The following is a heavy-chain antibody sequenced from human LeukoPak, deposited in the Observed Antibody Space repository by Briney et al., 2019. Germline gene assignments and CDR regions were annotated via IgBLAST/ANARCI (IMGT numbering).Heavy chain of an antibody. Sequence: SETLSLTCTVSGGSISGSSYYWGWIRQPPGKGLEWIGYIYYSGSTYYNPSLKSRVTISVDTSKNQFSLKLSSVTAADTAVYYCARPYSSSPFDAFDIWGQGTMVTVSS. CDR2: IYYSGST. CDR3: ARPYSSSPFDAFDI. V-gene: IGHV4-39*01. J-gene: IGHJ3*02. D-gene: IGHD6-6*01. CDR1: GGSISGSSYY.